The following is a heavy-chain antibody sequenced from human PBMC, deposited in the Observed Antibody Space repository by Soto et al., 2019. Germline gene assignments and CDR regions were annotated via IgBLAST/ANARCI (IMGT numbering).Heavy chain of an antibody. J-gene: IGHJ3*02. Sequence: PSETLSLTCTVSAGSISSYYWGWIRQPPGKGLEWIGYMYYSGSTNYNPSLKSRVTISVDAAKNQFSRKLSSVTAADTAVYYCARDIPSYDSSGYYCGAFDIWGQGTMVTVSS. V-gene: IGHV4-59*01. CDR2: MYYSGST. D-gene: IGHD3-22*01. CDR1: AGSISSYY. CDR3: ARDIPSYDSSGYYCGAFDI.